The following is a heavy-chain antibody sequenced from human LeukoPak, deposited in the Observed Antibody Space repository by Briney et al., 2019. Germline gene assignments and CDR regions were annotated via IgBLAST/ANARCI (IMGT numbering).Heavy chain of an antibody. CDR3: AKEGENTYYYDTSGYFPPDY. CDR2: ISYDGSNK. Sequence: GGSLRLTCAASGFTFSSYGMHWVRQAPGKGLEWVGVISYDGSNKYYADSVKGRFSISRDNSKNTLYLQMNSLRAEDTAVYYCAKEGENTYYYDTSGYFPPDYWGQGTLVTVPS. D-gene: IGHD3-22*01. V-gene: IGHV3-30*18. CDR1: GFTFSSYG. J-gene: IGHJ4*02.